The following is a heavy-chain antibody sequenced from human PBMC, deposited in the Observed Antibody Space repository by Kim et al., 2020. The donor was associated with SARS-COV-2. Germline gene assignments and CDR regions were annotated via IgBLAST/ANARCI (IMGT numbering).Heavy chain of an antibody. J-gene: IGHJ6*02. CDR2: ISGSGGST. CDR1: GFTFSSYA. Sequence: LSLTCAASGFTFSSYAMSWVRQAPGKGLEWVSAISGSGGSTYYADSVKGRFTISRDNSKNTLYLQMNSLRAEDTAVYYCANHDSSGYYYYYGMDVWGQGTTVTVSS. V-gene: IGHV3-23*01. CDR3: ANHDSSGYYYYYGMDV. D-gene: IGHD3-22*01.